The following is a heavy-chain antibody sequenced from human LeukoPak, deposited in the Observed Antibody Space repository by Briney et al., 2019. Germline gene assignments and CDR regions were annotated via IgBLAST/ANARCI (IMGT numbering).Heavy chain of an antibody. Sequence: SETLSLTCAVYGGSFSGYYWSWIRQPPGKGLEWIGYIYYSGSTNYNPFLKSRVTISVDTSKNQFSLKLSSVTAADTAVYYCARAHGFLWFGESGGAFDIWGQGTMVTVSS. CDR1: GGSFSGYY. CDR3: ARAHGFLWFGESGGAFDI. V-gene: IGHV4-59*01. J-gene: IGHJ3*02. CDR2: IYYSGST. D-gene: IGHD3-10*01.